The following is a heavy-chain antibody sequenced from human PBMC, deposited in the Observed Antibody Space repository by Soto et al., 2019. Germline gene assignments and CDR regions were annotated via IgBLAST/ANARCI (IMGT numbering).Heavy chain of an antibody. J-gene: IGHJ4*02. CDR2: INHSGST. D-gene: IGHD1-26*01. Sequence: SLTCAVYGGSFSGYYWSWIRQPPGKGLEWIGEINHSGSTNYNPSLKSRVTISVDTSKNQFSLKLSSVTAADTAVYYCARGRIVGATRRVYFDYWGQGTLVTVSS. CDR3: ARGRIVGATRRVYFDY. V-gene: IGHV4-34*01. CDR1: GGSFSGYY.